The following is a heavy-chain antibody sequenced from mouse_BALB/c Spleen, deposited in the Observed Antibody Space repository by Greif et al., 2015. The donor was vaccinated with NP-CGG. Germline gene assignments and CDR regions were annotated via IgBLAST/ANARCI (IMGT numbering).Heavy chain of an antibody. J-gene: IGHJ4*01. V-gene: IGHV1-80*01. CDR1: GYAFSSYW. D-gene: IGHD2-4*01. CDR3: ARDEYDYYAMDY. Sequence: VKLVESGAELVRPGSSVKISCKASGYAFSSYWMNWVKQRPGQGLEWIGQIYPGDGDTNYNGKFKGKATLTADKSSSAAYMQLSSLTSEDSAVYFCARDEYDYYAMDYWGQGTSVTVSS. CDR2: IYPGDGDT.